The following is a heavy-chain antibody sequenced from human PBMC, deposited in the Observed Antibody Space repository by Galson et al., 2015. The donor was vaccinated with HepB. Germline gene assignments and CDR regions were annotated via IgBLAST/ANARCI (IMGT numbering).Heavy chain of an antibody. CDR1: GFTFSSYG. D-gene: IGHD3-16*01. CDR2: ISYDGSNK. V-gene: IGHV3-30*18. CDR3: AKDLPTIGGDWGFDY. J-gene: IGHJ4*02. Sequence: SLRLSCAASGFTFSSYGMHWVRQAPGKGLEWVAVISYDGSNKYYADSVKGRFTISRDNSKNTLYLQMNSLRAEDTAVYYCAKDLPTIGGDWGFDYWGQGTLVTVSS.